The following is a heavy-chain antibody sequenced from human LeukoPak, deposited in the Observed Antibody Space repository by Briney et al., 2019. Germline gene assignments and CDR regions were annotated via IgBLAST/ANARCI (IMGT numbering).Heavy chain of an antibody. V-gene: IGHV3-21*01. Sequence: GGSLRLSCAASGFTFSSYSMNWVRQAPGKGLEWVSSISSSSSYIYYADSVKGRFTISRDNAKNSLYLQMNSLRAEDTAVYYCARVRYSSGWSQGYWYFDLWGRGTLVTVSS. CDR2: ISSSSSYI. CDR1: GFTFSSYS. D-gene: IGHD6-19*01. CDR3: ARVRYSSGWSQGYWYFDL. J-gene: IGHJ2*01.